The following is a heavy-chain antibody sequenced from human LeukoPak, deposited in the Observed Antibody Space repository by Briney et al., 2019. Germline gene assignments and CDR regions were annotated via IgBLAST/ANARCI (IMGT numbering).Heavy chain of an antibody. CDR3: ARGGYLFSDYVWGSYRPIDY. CDR1: GGSFSGYY. D-gene: IGHD3-16*02. CDR2: INHSGST. V-gene: IGHV4-34*01. Sequence: PSETLFLTCAVYGGSFSGYYWSWIRQPPGKGLEWIGEINHSGSTNYNPSLKSRVTISVDTSKNQFSLKLSSVTAADTAVYYCARGGYLFSDYVWGSYRPIDYWGQGTLVTVSS. J-gene: IGHJ4*02.